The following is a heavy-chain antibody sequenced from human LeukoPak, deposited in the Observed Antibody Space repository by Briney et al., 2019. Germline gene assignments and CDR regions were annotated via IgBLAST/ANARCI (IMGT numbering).Heavy chain of an antibody. D-gene: IGHD5-18*01. CDR3: AREVGYSSDH. Sequence: GGSLRLSCAASGFTFSNYEMNWVRQAPGKGLEWVSYISSSGSTIYYADSVKGRFTISRDNAKNSLYLQMNSLRAEDTAVYYCAREVGYSSDHWGQGTLVTVSS. CDR1: GFTFSNYE. V-gene: IGHV3-48*03. CDR2: ISSSGSTI. J-gene: IGHJ5*02.